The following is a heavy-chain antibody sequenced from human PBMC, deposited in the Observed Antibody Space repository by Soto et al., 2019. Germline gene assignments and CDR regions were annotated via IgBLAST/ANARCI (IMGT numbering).Heavy chain of an antibody. V-gene: IGHV4-59*01. CDR3: ANLPPRDVVTRHPIPF. CDR1: GGSISAYS. J-gene: IGHJ4*02. Sequence: SETLSLTCTVSGGSISAYSWSWVRQPPGKRLEWIGNIHYNGNTNYNPSLKSRVTMSVDTSKNQFSLKLISVTAADTADYFCANLPPRDVVTRHPIPFWGQGIQVTVSS. CDR2: IHYNGNT. D-gene: IGHD2-21*02.